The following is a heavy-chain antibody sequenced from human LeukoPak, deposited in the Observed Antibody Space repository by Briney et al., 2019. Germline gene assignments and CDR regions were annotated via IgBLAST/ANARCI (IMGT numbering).Heavy chain of an antibody. D-gene: IGHD3-3*01. CDR2: IYPGDSDT. Sequence: GESLKISCKGSGYSFTNYWIGWVRQMPGKGLEWMGIIYPGDSDTRYSPSFQGQVIISADKSISTAYLQWSSLKASDTAMYYCARLHRDLLRFLEWSGYYFDYWGQGTLVTVSS. V-gene: IGHV5-51*01. CDR3: ARLHRDLLRFLEWSGYYFDY. CDR1: GYSFTNYW. J-gene: IGHJ4*02.